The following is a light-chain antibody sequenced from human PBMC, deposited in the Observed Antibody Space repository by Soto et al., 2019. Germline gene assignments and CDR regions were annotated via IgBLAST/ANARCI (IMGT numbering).Light chain of an antibody. CDR1: SSDVGGYKY. CDR2: DVT. CDR3: SSYTSSSSYV. V-gene: IGLV2-14*01. J-gene: IGLJ1*01. Sequence: QSVLTQPASVSGSPGQSITISCTGTSSDVGGYKYVSWYHQHPDKAPKLIIYDVTNRPSGISNRFSGSKSGNTASLTISGLQAEDEADYYCSSYTSSSSYVFGTGTKLTVL.